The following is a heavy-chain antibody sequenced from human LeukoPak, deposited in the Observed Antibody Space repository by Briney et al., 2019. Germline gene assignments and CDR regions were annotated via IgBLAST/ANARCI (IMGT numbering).Heavy chain of an antibody. D-gene: IGHD1-26*01. Sequence: GGSLRLSCAASGFIFTSYWMHWVRQDPGKGLVWVSRINGDGSSITYADSVKGRFTISRDNAKNTLYLQMNSLRVEDTAVYYCTRDGVGTNVPPPFDYWGQGTLVTVSS. V-gene: IGHV3-74*01. J-gene: IGHJ4*02. CDR2: INGDGSSI. CDR1: GFIFTSYW. CDR3: TRDGVGTNVPPPFDY.